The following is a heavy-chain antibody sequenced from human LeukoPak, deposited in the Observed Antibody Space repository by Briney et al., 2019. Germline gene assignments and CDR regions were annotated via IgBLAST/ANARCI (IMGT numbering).Heavy chain of an antibody. D-gene: IGHD6-19*01. Sequence: GGSLRLSYAVSGSTISHYYMHWVRQAPGKGLVWVSRINSDGSSTAYADSVKGRFTTSRDNAKNMLYLQTNSLRAEDTAMYYCLMYTNGWNWGQGTLVTVSS. CDR1: GSTISHYY. CDR3: LMYTNGWN. CDR2: INSDGSST. V-gene: IGHV3-74*01. J-gene: IGHJ4*02.